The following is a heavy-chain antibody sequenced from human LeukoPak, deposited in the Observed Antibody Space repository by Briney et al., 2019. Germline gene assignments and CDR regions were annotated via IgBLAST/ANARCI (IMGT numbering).Heavy chain of an antibody. V-gene: IGHV1-24*01. CDR2: FDPEDGET. CDR1: GYTLTELS. Sequence: ASVKVSCKVSGYTLTELSMHWVRQAPGKGLEWMGGFDPEDGETIYAQKFQGRGTMTEDTSTDTAYMELSSLRSEDTAVYYCALITASSMYYFDYWGQGTLVTVSS. D-gene: IGHD1-20*01. J-gene: IGHJ4*02. CDR3: ALITASSMYYFDY.